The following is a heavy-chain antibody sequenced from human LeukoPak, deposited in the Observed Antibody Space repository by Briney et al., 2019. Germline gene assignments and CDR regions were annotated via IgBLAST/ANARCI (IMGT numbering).Heavy chain of an antibody. CDR3: ASGEVVRDSSSWYLFDY. V-gene: IGHV4-39*07. D-gene: IGHD6-13*01. CDR2: IYYSGRT. Sequence: PSETLSLTCTVSGGSISSSSYYWGWIRQPPGKGLEWIGSIYYSGRTYYNPSLKSRVTISVDTSKNQFSLKLSSVTAADTAVYYCASGEVVRDSSSWYLFDYWGQGTLVTVSS. CDR1: GGSISSSSYY. J-gene: IGHJ4*02.